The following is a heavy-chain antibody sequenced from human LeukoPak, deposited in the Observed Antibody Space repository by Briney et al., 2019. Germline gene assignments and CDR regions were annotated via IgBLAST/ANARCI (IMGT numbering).Heavy chain of an antibody. V-gene: IGHV5-51*01. CDR3: ARRTPEYTNRWYFDL. CDR2: IYPGDSDT. Sequence: KFGESLKISCKGSGYSFTSYWISWVRQMPGKGLEWMGIIYPGDSDTRYSPSFQGQVTISADKSINTAFVQWSSLKASDTAIYYCARRTPEYTNRWYFDLWGRGTLVTVSS. D-gene: IGHD6-6*01. CDR1: GYSFTSYW. J-gene: IGHJ2*01.